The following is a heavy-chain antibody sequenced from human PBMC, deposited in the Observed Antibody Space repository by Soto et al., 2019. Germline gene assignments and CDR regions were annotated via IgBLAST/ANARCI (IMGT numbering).Heavy chain of an antibody. Sequence: EVQLVESGGGLVQPGGSLRLSCAASGLTFSSYWMHWVRQAPGKGLVWVSRISTDGSVTTYADSVKGRFTISRDTAKNTLYLQMNCLRSEDRAVYYCARAPYSSVWWCFDYWGQGTLVTVSS. V-gene: IGHV3-74*01. CDR1: GLTFSSYW. CDR2: ISTDGSVT. J-gene: IGHJ4*02. CDR3: ARAPYSSVWWCFDY. D-gene: IGHD6-19*01.